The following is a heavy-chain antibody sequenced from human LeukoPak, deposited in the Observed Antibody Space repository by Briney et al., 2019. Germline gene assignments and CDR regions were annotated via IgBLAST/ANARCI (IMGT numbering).Heavy chain of an antibody. CDR3: ARATGRRVMTSHYYYYMDV. D-gene: IGHD1-14*01. CDR2: TYYSGST. J-gene: IGHJ6*03. V-gene: IGHV4-59*01. Sequence: SETLSLACTVSGGSISSYYWGWIRQPPGKVLEWIGYTYYSGSTNYNPSLKSRVTISVGTSMNQFSLKRSSVTAADTAGYYCARATGRRVMTSHYYYYMDVWGKGTTVTVSS. CDR1: GGSISSYY.